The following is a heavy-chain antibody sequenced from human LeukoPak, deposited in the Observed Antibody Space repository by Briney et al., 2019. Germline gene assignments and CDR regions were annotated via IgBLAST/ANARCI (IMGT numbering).Heavy chain of an antibody. CDR1: GFTFSSDA. J-gene: IGHJ4*02. D-gene: IGHD2-8*01. CDR3: AKDTSIGRYCTNGVCSPFDY. V-gene: IGHV3-23*01. CDR2: ISDTGAAT. Sequence: GGSLRLSCAGSGFTFSSDAMSWVREAPGEGLEWGSAISDTGAATYDADSVKGRFTISRDNSRSTLYLQINSLRAEDTALYYCAKDTSIGRYCTNGVCSPFDYWGQGTLVTVSS.